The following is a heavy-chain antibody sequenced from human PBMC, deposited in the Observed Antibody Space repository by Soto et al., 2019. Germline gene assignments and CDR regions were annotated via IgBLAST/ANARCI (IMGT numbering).Heavy chain of an antibody. CDR2: ISAYNGNT. J-gene: IGHJ3*02. D-gene: IGHD3-16*02. Sequence: ASVKVSCKASGYTFTSYGISWVRQAPGQGLKWMGWISAYNGNTNYAQKLQGRVTMTTDTSTSTAYMELRSLRSDDTAVYYCARDQVGLFSSDTHDAFDIWGQGTMVTVSS. V-gene: IGHV1-18*01. CDR3: ARDQVGLFSSDTHDAFDI. CDR1: GYTFTSYG.